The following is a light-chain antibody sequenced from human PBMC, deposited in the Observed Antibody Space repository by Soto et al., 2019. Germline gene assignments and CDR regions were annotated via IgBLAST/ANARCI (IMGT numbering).Light chain of an antibody. CDR3: QEYDNWPPEGP. Sequence: PGERVTLSCRASQSVSSSYLTWCQQKPGQAPRLLIYGAFTRATGIPARFSGSGSGTDFTLTISSLQPEDFAVYFCQEYDNWPPEGPFGQGTKVEI. CDR1: QSVSSSY. J-gene: IGKJ1*01. V-gene: IGKV3D-7*01. CDR2: GAF.